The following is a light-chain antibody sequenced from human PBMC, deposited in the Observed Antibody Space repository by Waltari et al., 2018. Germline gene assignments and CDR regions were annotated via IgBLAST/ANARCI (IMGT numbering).Light chain of an antibody. Sequence: QSTLTQPASVSGSPGQSITTSCTGTSSDVGSYNLVSWFQQHPGKAPKLMIYGVSKRPSGVSTRFSGSKSGNTASLTISGLQAEDEADYHCCSYAGSFTVIFGGGTKLTVL. CDR3: CSYAGSFTVI. J-gene: IGLJ2*01. CDR2: GVS. CDR1: SSDVGSYNL. V-gene: IGLV2-23*02.